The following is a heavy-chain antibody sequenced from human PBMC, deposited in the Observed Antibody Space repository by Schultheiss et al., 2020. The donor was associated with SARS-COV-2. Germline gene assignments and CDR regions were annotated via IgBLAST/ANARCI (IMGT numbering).Heavy chain of an antibody. CDR2: ISAYNGNT. Sequence: ASVKVSCKASGGTFSSYGISWVRQAPGQGLEWMGWISAYNGNTNYAQKLQGRVTMTTDTSTSTAYMELRSLRSDDTAVYYCARGKSTRFLEWLSISEYFQHWGQGTLVTVSS. J-gene: IGHJ1*01. D-gene: IGHD3-3*01. V-gene: IGHV1-18*01. CDR1: GGTFSSYG. CDR3: ARGKSTRFLEWLSISEYFQH.